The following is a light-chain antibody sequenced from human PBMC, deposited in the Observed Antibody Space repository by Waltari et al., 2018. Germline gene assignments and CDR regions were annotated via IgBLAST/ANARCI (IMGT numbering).Light chain of an antibody. J-gene: IGLJ3*02. CDR2: DVR. Sequence: QSALTQPASVSGSPGQSITISCAGTSSDVGGSNYVSWYQQHPGKVPKLIIYDVRNRPSGVSNRLSGSKSGNTASLTISGIQAEDEADYYCNSYTSTSTLVFGGGTKLTVL. V-gene: IGLV2-14*01. CDR3: NSYTSTSTLV. CDR1: SSDVGGSNY.